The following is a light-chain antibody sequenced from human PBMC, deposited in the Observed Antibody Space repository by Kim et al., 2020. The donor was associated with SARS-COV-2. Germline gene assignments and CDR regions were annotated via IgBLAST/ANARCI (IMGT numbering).Light chain of an antibody. V-gene: IGKV3-20*01. CDR2: GAS. J-gene: IGKJ4*01. CDR3: QQYGSSPPLT. Sequence: PVERATLSCRARQSVSSSYLAWYQQKPGQAPRLLIYGASSRATGIPDRFSGSGSGTDFTLTISRLEPEDFAVYYCQQYGSSPPLTFGGGTKVDIK. CDR1: QSVSSSY.